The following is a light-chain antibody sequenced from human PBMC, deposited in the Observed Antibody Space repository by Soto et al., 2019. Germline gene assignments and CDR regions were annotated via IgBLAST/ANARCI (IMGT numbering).Light chain of an antibody. CDR3: SSYAGSNHFG. CDR2: DVT. Sequence: QSALTQPRSVSGSPGQSVTISCTGTISDVAGYNYVSWYQHHPGKAPKLLISDVTKRPSWVPDRFSGSKSGSTASLTISELQAEDESDYYCSSYAGSNHFGFVGGTKLTVL. J-gene: IGLJ2*01. V-gene: IGLV2-11*01. CDR1: ISDVAGYNY.